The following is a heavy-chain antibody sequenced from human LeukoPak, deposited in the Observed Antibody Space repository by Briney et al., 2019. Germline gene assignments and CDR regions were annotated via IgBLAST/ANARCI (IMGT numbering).Heavy chain of an antibody. CDR1: GGTFSSYA. CDR2: IIPIFGTA. J-gene: IGHJ4*02. V-gene: IGHV1-69*06. CDR3: ATSIPTYYYDSSSPKKFDY. Sequence: SVKVSCKASGGTFSSYAISWVRQAPGQGLEWMGGIIPIFGTANYAQKFQGRVTMTEDTSTDTAYMELSSLRSEDTAVYYCATSIPTYYYDSSSPKKFDYWGQGTLVTVSS. D-gene: IGHD3-22*01.